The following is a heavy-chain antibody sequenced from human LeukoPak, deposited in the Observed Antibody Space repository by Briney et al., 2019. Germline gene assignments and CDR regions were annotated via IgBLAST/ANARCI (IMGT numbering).Heavy chain of an antibody. CDR2: MNPNSGNT. J-gene: IGHJ4*02. CDR3: ARVRNYHFDY. Sequence: ASVKVSCKASGYTFTSYDINWVRQATGQGLEWMGWMNPNSGNTGYEQKFQGRVTITWNTSISTAYMELSSLRSEDTAVYYCARVRNYHFDYWGQGTLVTVSS. D-gene: IGHD1-14*01. CDR1: GYTFTSYD. V-gene: IGHV1-8*03.